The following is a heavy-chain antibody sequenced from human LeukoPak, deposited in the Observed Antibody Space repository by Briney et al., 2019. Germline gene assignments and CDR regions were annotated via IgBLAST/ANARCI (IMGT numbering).Heavy chain of an antibody. V-gene: IGHV1-69*05. D-gene: IGHD5-24*01. CDR3: ARSPVRWLPFDY. J-gene: IGHJ4*02. Sequence: GASVKVSCKASGGTFSSYAISWVRQAPGQGLEWMGGIIPIFGTANYAQKFQGRVTITTDESTSTAYMELSSLRSEDTAVYYCARSPVRWLPFDYWAREPWSPSPQ. CDR1: GGTFSSYA. CDR2: IIPIFGTA.